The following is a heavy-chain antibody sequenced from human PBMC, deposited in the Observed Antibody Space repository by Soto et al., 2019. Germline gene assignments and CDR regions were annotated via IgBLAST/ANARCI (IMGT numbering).Heavy chain of an antibody. D-gene: IGHD3-3*02. V-gene: IGHV4-59*08. J-gene: IGHJ6*02. CDR3: ARLAFGVLGV. Sequence: QVLLQESGPGLVKPSETLSLTCSVSGASISSYYWSWIRQSPGKGLEWIGYIYYTGSTNYNPSLTGRVTISVDTSKNQFSLRLTSATAADTAVYYCARLAFGVLGVWGQGTTVTVSS. CDR2: IYYTGST. CDR1: GASISSYY.